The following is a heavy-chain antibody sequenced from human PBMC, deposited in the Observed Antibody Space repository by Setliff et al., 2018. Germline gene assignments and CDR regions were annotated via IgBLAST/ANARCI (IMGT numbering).Heavy chain of an antibody. D-gene: IGHD2-15*01. CDR3: ARDLDGGNGHDL. Sequence: GGSLRLSCAASGFTFKNNGMNWVRQAPGKGLEWVSGINWDGRSIGYAGSVKGRFTISRDNAKNSLFLQMNGLRADDTAVYYCARDLDGGNGHDLWGRGTLVTVSS. CDR1: GFTFKNNG. CDR2: INWDGRSI. J-gene: IGHJ5*02. V-gene: IGHV3-20*04.